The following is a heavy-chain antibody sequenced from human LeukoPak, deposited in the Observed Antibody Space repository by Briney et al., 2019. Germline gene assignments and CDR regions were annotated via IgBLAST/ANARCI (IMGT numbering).Heavy chain of an antibody. CDR3: ARATMIGTWFDP. CDR2: ISSSSSYI. D-gene: IGHD3-22*01. V-gene: IGHV3-21*01. J-gene: IGHJ5*02. CDR1: GFTFSSYS. Sequence: GGSLRLSCAASGFTFSSYSMNWVHQAPGKGLEWVSSISSSSSYIYYADSVKGRFTISRDNAKNSLYLQMNSLRAEDTAVYYCARATMIGTWFDPWGQGTLVTVSS.